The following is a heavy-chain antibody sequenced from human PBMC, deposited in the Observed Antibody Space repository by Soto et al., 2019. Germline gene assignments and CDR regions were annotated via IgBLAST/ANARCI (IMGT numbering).Heavy chain of an antibody. D-gene: IGHD1-1*01. V-gene: IGHV3-23*01. CDR1: GFTLIDYA. J-gene: IGHJ4*02. CDR2: ISGGGGTT. CDR3: AKALSHDSPFDY. Sequence: EVQLLESGGGLVQPGGSLRLSCTASGFTLIDYAMSWVRQAPGKRLEWVSLISGGGGTTQYADSVKGRFTISRDNSKNTVYLQMNSLRVEDTAVYFCAKALSHDSPFDYWGQGTRVTVSS.